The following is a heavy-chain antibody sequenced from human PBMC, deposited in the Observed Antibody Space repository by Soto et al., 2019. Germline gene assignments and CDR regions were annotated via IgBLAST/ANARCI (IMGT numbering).Heavy chain of an antibody. CDR2: MNPNSGNT. CDR1: GYTFTSYD. Sequence: ASVKVSCKASGYTFTSYDINWVRQATGQGLEWMGWMNPNSGNTGYAQKFQGRVTMTRNTSISTAYMELSSLRSEDTAVYYCARTHRRRITMVRGVSRPYYMDVWGKGTTVTVSS. CDR3: ARTHRRRITMVRGVSRPYYMDV. V-gene: IGHV1-8*01. J-gene: IGHJ6*03. D-gene: IGHD3-10*01.